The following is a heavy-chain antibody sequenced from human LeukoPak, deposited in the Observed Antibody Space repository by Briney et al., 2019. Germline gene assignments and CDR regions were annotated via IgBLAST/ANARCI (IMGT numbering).Heavy chain of an antibody. D-gene: IGHD3-10*01. V-gene: IGHV1-2*02. J-gene: IGHJ4*02. CDR3: ARARSGPLLWFGELAPDY. CDR1: GYTFTGYY. Sequence: AAVKVSCKASGYTFTGYYMHWVRQAPGQGLEWMGWMNPKSGGTNYAQKFRGRVTMTRDTSVSTAYMELSRLRADDTAVYYCARARSGPLLWFGELAPDYWGQGTLVTVSS. CDR2: MNPKSGGT.